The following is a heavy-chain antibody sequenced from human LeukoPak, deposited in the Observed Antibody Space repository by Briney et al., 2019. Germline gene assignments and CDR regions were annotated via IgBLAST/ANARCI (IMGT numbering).Heavy chain of an antibody. V-gene: IGHV3-23*01. J-gene: IGHJ4*02. CDR2: ISGSGGST. CDR3: AKLLRGTVVPYYDY. Sequence: GGSLRLSCAASGFSFTNAWMTWVRQAPGKGPEWVSAISGSGGSTYYADSVKGRFTISRDNSKNTLHLQMNSLRVEDTAVYYCAKLLRGTVVPYYDYWGQGTLVTVSS. D-gene: IGHD3-10*01. CDR1: GFSFTNAW.